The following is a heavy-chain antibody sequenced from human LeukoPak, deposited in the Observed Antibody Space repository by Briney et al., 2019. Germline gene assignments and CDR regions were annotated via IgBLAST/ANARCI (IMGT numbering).Heavy chain of an antibody. V-gene: IGHV4-34*01. Sequence: SEALSLTCAVSGGSFSGYYWTWIRQPPGKGLEWIGEINHSGNANYNPSLKSRVTISLDMSENHFSLKLTSVTAADTAVYYCARGQGTVTTHWGQGTLVTVSS. CDR2: INHSGNA. D-gene: IGHD4-17*01. J-gene: IGHJ4*02. CDR3: ARGQGTVTTH. CDR1: GGSFSGYY.